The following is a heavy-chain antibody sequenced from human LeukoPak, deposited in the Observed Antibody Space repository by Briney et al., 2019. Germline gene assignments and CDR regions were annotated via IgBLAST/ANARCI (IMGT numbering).Heavy chain of an antibody. CDR3: ARISSWYVGYYFDY. J-gene: IGHJ4*02. D-gene: IGHD6-13*01. Sequence: HPGGSLRLSCAASGFTFSSYSMNWVRQAPGKGLVWVSRINSDGSSTSYADSVKGRFTISRDNAKNTLYLQMNSLRAEDTAVYYCARISSWYVGYYFDYWGQGTLVTVSS. V-gene: IGHV3-74*01. CDR1: GFTFSSYS. CDR2: INSDGSST.